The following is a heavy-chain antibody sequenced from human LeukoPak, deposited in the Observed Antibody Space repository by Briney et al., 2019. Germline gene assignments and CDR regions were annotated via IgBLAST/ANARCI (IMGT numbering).Heavy chain of an antibody. J-gene: IGHJ4*02. CDR2: INSDGSST. CDR1: GFTFSSYW. Sequence: PGGSLRLSCAASGFTFSSYWMHWVRQAPGKGLVWVSRINSDGSSTSYADSVKGRFTISRDNAKNTLYLQMNSLRAEDTAVYYCARDAGGLRLGELSPFDYWGQGTLVTVSS. D-gene: IGHD3-16*02. CDR3: ARDAGGLRLGELSPFDY. V-gene: IGHV3-74*01.